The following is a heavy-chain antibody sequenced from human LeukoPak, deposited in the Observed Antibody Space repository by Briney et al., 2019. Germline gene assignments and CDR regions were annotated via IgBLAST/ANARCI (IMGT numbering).Heavy chain of an antibody. CDR2: LSTYSGDT. CDR3: ARAPLTGTHGSWFDP. CDR1: GYTFSSND. J-gene: IGHJ5*02. V-gene: IGHV1-8*01. D-gene: IGHD1-20*01. Sequence: ASVKVSCKASGYTFSSNDINWVRQATGQGPEWMGWLSTYSGDTDYAQELQGRVTMTRDTSTSTVYMELSSLRSEDTAVYYCARAPLTGTHGSWFDPWGQGTLVTVSS.